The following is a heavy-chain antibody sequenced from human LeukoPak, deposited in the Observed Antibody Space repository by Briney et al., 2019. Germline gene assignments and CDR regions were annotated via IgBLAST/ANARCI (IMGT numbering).Heavy chain of an antibody. Sequence: SVKVSCKASGGTFSSYAISWVRQAPGQGLEWMGGIIPIFGTANYAQKFQGRVTTTADESTSTAYMELSSLRSEDTAVYYCARAPLLAAAGTRGFDYWGQGTLVTVSS. CDR2: IIPIFGTA. CDR1: GGTFSSYA. CDR3: ARAPLLAAAGTRGFDY. V-gene: IGHV1-69*13. J-gene: IGHJ4*02. D-gene: IGHD6-13*01.